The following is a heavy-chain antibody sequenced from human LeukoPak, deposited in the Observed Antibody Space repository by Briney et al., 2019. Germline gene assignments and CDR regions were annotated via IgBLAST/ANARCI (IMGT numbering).Heavy chain of an antibody. CDR3: AKGARITMVRGVIIPDFDY. V-gene: IGHV3-23*01. J-gene: IGHJ4*02. CDR2: ISGSGGST. CDR1: GFTFSSYG. D-gene: IGHD3-10*01. Sequence: GGTLRLSCAASGFTFSSYGMSWGRRAPGKGLEWVLAISGSGGSTYYADSVKGRFTISRDNPKNTLYLQMNSLRAEDTAVYYCAKGARITMVRGVIIPDFDYWGQGTLVTVSS.